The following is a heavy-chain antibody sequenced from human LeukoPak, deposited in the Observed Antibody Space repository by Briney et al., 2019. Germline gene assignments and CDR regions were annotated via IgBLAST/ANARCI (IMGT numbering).Heavy chain of an antibody. J-gene: IGHJ6*02. V-gene: IGHV1-46*01. Sequence: ASVKVSCKASGITSYYMHWVRQAPGQGLEWIGIINPSGDSTFYAQRFQDRVTMTRNTSISTAYMELSSLRSEDTAVYYCARGTDYDFWSGYMTTTTSWGMDVWGQGTTVTVSS. CDR2: INPSGDST. CDR3: ARGTDYDFWSGYMTTTTSWGMDV. CDR1: GITSYY. D-gene: IGHD3-3*01.